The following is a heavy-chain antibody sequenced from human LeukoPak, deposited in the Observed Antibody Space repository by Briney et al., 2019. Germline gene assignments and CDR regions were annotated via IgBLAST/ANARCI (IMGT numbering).Heavy chain of an antibody. CDR2: MYYSGNT. Sequence: PSETLSLTCSVSGGSISSTSNYWGWIRQAPGKGLEWIGSMYYSGNTYYSPSLKSRVTISVDTSKSQFSLKLDSVTAADTAVYYCARSDGSGSHPAHLFDYWGQGTLVTVSS. V-gene: IGHV4-39*01. D-gene: IGHD3-10*01. CDR1: GGSISSTSNY. CDR3: ARSDGSGSHPAHLFDY. J-gene: IGHJ4*02.